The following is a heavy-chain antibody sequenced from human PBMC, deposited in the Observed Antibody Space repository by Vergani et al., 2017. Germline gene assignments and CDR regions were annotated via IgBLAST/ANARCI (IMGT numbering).Heavy chain of an antibody. CDR2: IKFPPGEI. V-gene: IGHV3-21*02. Sequence: QLLESGGGLIQPGGSLRLSCAASGFNFPSFTMNWVRQAPGRGLEWISSIKFPPGEIFYADSVKGRFTISRDNVKNVLFLQMENLRAADTGVYFCARDITASVKSPPHPDWFDPWGQGSLVTVSS. J-gene: IGHJ5*02. D-gene: IGHD4-17*01. CDR3: ARDITASVKSPPHPDWFDP. CDR1: GFNFPSFT.